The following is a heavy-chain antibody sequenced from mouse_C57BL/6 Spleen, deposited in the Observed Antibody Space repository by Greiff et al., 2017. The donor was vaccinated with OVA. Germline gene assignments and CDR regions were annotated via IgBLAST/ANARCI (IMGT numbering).Heavy chain of an antibody. Sequence: VQLQQSGPELVKPGASVKIPCKASGYTFTDYNMDWVKQSHGKSLEWIGDINPNNGGTIYNQKFKGKATLTVDKSSSTAYMELRSLTSEDTAVYYCARGGNSNYVLYAMDYWGQGTSVTVSS. D-gene: IGHD2-5*01. J-gene: IGHJ4*01. CDR2: INPNNGGT. V-gene: IGHV1-18*01. CDR3: ARGGNSNYVLYAMDY. CDR1: GYTFTDYN.